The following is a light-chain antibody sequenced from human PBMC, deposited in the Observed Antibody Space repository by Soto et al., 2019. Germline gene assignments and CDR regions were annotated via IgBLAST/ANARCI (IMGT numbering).Light chain of an antibody. Sequence: EMVLTQSPATLSLSPGERATLSCRASQSVSSSYLAWYQQKPGQAPRLLIYGASSRATGIPDRFSGSGSGTEFTLTISSLQSEDFAVYYCQQYNSWPPWTLGQGTKVDIK. V-gene: IGKV3-20*01. J-gene: IGKJ1*01. CDR3: QQYNSWPPWT. CDR2: GAS. CDR1: QSVSSSY.